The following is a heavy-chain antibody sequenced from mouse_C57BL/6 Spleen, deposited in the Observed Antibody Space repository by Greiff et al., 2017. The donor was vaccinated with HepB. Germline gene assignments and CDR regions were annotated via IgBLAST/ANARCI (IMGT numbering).Heavy chain of an antibody. V-gene: IGHV5-17*01. Sequence: EVQRVESGGGLVKPGGSLKLSCAASGFTFSDYGMHWVRQAPEKGLEWVAYISSGSSTIYYADTVKGRFTISRDKSKNTLFLQMTSLRSEDTAMYYCAGTPATWDGWFAYWGQGTLVTVSA. CDR1: GFTFSDYG. CDR3: AGTPATWDGWFAY. D-gene: IGHD4-1*01. J-gene: IGHJ3*01. CDR2: ISSGSSTI.